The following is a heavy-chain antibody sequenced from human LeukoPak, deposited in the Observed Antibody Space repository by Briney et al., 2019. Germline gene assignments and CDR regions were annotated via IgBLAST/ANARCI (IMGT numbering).Heavy chain of an antibody. D-gene: IGHD1-26*01. CDR1: GYTFTSYD. CDR3: ARGRSEWELNSWFDP. V-gene: IGHV1-8*01. Sequence: ASVKVSCKASGYTFTSYDINWVRQATGQGLEWMGWMNPNSGNTGYAQKFQGRVTMTRNTSISTAYMELSSLRSEDTAVYYCARGRSEWELNSWFDPWGQGTLVTASS. J-gene: IGHJ5*02. CDR2: MNPNSGNT.